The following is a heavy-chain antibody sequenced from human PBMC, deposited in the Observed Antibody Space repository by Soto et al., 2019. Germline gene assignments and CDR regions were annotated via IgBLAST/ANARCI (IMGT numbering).Heavy chain of an antibody. CDR2: ISRSSSYI. Sequence: GRSMRLSCAASGFTFSNYSMNWVRQAPGKGLEWVSSISRSSSYIYYADSVKGRFTISRDNAKNSLYLQMNSLRAEDTAVYYCARRGPGTYFDYWGQGTLVTVSS. V-gene: IGHV3-21*04. J-gene: IGHJ4*02. CDR1: GFTFSNYS. D-gene: IGHD6-13*01. CDR3: ARRGPGTYFDY.